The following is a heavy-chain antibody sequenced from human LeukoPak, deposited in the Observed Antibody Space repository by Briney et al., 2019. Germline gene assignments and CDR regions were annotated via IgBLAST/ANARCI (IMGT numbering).Heavy chain of an antibody. J-gene: IGHJ5*02. D-gene: IGHD2-2*01. CDR2: IYHSGST. CDR3: ARGVVVPAAKLNYNWFDP. Sequence: NPSETLSLTCTVSGGSIRSSSYYWGWIRQPPGKGLEWIGSIYHSGSTYYNPSLKSRVTISVDTSKNQFSLELSSVTAADTAVYYCARGVVVPAAKLNYNWFDPWGQGTLVTVSS. V-gene: IGHV4-39*07. CDR1: GGSIRSSSYY.